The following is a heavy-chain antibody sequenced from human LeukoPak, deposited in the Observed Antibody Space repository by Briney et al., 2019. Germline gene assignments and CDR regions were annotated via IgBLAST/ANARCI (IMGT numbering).Heavy chain of an antibody. CDR2: IRSKANSYAT. V-gene: IGHV3-73*01. Sequence: PGGSLRLSCAASGFTFSGSAMHWVRQVSGKGLEWVGRIRSKANSYATAYAASVKGRFTISRDDSKNTAYLQMNSLKTEDTAVYYRTSPIRGSPMVRGEVSVDYWGQGTLVTVSS. J-gene: IGHJ4*02. CDR1: GFTFSGSA. CDR3: TSPIRGSPMVRGEVSVDY. D-gene: IGHD3-10*01.